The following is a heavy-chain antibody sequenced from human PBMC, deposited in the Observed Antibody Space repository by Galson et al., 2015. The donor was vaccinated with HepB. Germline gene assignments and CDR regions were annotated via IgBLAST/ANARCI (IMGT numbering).Heavy chain of an antibody. V-gene: IGHV4-34*01. CDR1: GGSFSGYY. Sequence: SETLSLTCAVYGGSFSGYYWSWIRQPPGKGLEWIGEINHSGSTTYNPSLERRATIFADTSNNQVFLRLRSVTDADTAVYYCARHPQRGSTGYAFDYWGQGTLVTVSA. J-gene: IGHJ4*02. CDR2: INHSGST. D-gene: IGHD3-9*01. CDR3: ARHPQRGSTGYAFDY.